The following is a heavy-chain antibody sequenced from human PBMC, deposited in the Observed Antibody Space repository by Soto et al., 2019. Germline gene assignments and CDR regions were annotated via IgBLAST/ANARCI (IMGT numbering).Heavy chain of an antibody. CDR2: ISSSGSTI. J-gene: IGHJ4*02. D-gene: IGHD2-2*01. CDR1: GFTFSDYY. CDR3: ARDMNYGQYCSRTSCYWYFYY. V-gene: IGHV3-11*01. Sequence: QVQLVESGGGLVKPGGSLRLSCAASGFTFSDYYMSWIRQAPGKGLEWVSYISSSGSTIYYADSVKGRFTISRDNAKNSLYLQMNSLRAEDTAVYYCARDMNYGQYCSRTSCYWYFYYWGQGTLVTVSS.